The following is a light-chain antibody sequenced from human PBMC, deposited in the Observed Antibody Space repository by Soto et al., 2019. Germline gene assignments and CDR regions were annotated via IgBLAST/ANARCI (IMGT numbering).Light chain of an antibody. J-gene: IGKJ1*01. CDR1: QSISSW. CDR2: KAS. V-gene: IGKV1-5*03. Sequence: DIQMTQSPSTLSASVGDRVTITCRASQSISSWLAWYQQKPGTAPKLLIYKASSLQSGVPSRFSGSGSGTEFTLTISSPQPEDFATYDCQQYLTAFRSFGQGTKVDTK. CDR3: QQYLTAFRS.